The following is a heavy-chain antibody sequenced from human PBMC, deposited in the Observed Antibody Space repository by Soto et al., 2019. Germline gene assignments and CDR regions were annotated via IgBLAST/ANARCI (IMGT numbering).Heavy chain of an antibody. J-gene: IGHJ5*02. Sequence: QVQLVESGGGVVQPGRSLRLSCAASGFTFSSYAMHWVRQAPGKGLEWVAVISYDGSNKYYADSVKGRFTISRDNSKNTLYLQMNSLRAEDTAVYYCARDNYYDSSGYSPWGQGTLVTVSS. CDR2: ISYDGSNK. V-gene: IGHV3-30-3*01. CDR1: GFTFSSYA. D-gene: IGHD3-22*01. CDR3: ARDNYYDSSGYSP.